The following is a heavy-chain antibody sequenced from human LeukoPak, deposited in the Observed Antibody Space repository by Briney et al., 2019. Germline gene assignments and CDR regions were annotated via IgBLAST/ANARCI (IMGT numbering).Heavy chain of an antibody. CDR1: GYTFTSYY. CDR2: INPSGGST. Sequence: PGASVKVSCKASGYTFTSYYMHWVRQAPGQGLEWMGIINPSGGSTSYAQKFQGRVTITADESTSTAYMELSSLRSEDTAVYYCATGTTGTSYYYYYMDVWGKGTTVTISS. CDR3: ATGTTGTSYYYYYMDV. V-gene: IGHV1-46*01. J-gene: IGHJ6*03. D-gene: IGHD1-1*01.